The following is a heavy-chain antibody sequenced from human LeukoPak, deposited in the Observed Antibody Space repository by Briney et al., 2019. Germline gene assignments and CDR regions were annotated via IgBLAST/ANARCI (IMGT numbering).Heavy chain of an antibody. CDR1: GFTFSSYS. J-gene: IGHJ3*02. V-gene: IGHV3-21*01. CDR3: AKDRGYYGSGSYDAFDI. CDR2: ISSSSSYI. D-gene: IGHD3-10*01. Sequence: GGSLRLSCAASGFTFSSYSMNWVRQAPGKGLEWVSSISSSSSYIYYADSVKGRFTISRDNAKNSLYLQMNSLRAEDTAVYYCAKDRGYYGSGSYDAFDIWGQGTMVTVSS.